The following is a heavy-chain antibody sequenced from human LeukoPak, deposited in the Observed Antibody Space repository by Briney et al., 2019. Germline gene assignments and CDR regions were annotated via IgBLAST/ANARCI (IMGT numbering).Heavy chain of an antibody. V-gene: IGHV4-4*09. CDR1: GGSISSYY. CDR2: IYATGST. Sequence: SETLSLTCSVSGGSISSYYWSWIRQPPGKGLGWIGYIYATGSTNYNPSLKSRVTISVDTSKNQFSLNLRSVTAAGTAVYYCARHGSVRSPLGPWGQGTLVTVSS. CDR3: ARHGSVRSPLGP. D-gene: IGHD3-10*01. J-gene: IGHJ5*02.